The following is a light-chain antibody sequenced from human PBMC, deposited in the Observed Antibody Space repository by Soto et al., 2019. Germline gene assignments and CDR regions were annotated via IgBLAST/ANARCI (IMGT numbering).Light chain of an antibody. CDR3: CSYAGSVI. J-gene: IGLJ2*01. Sequence: QSVLTQPASVSGSPGQSITISCTETSSDVGSYNFVSWYQQHPGKAPKLMIYEGSKRPSGVSNRFSGSKSGNTASLTISGLQAEDEADYYGCSYAGSVIFGGGTKLTVL. CDR2: EGS. V-gene: IGLV2-23*01. CDR1: SSDVGSYNF.